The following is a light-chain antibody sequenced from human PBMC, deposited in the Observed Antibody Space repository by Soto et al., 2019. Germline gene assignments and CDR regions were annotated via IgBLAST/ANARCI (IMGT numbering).Light chain of an antibody. J-gene: IGLJ1*01. CDR3: SSYTTSNTRQIV. CDR1: SSDVVGYNY. Sequence: QSVLTQPASVSGSPGQSITISCTGTSSDVVGYNYVSWYQQHPGKAPKFMIYDVSNRPSGVSNRFSGSKSGNTASLTISGLQAEDEADYYYSSYTTSNTRQIVFGTGTKVTVL. V-gene: IGLV2-14*01. CDR2: DVS.